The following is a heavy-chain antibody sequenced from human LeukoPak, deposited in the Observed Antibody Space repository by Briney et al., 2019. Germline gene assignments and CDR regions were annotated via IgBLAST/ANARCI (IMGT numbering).Heavy chain of an antibody. Sequence: GGSLRLSCAASGFTVSSNYMSWVRQAPGKGLEWVSVIYSGGSTYYADSVKGQFIISRDNAKNSLYLQMNSLRAEDTAVYYCAREGVVRGVIIQGWFDPWGQGTLVTVSS. J-gene: IGHJ5*02. CDR3: AREGVVRGVIIQGWFDP. CDR1: GFTVSSNY. V-gene: IGHV3-53*01. D-gene: IGHD3-10*01. CDR2: IYSGGST.